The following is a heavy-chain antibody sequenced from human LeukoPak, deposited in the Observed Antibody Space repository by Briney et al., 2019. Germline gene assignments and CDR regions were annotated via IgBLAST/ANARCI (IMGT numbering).Heavy chain of an antibody. CDR2: INPSSGDT. Sequence: ASVKVSCKPSGYTFTDYNLHWVRQAPGQGLEWMGRINPSSGDTNYAQKFQGRVTMTRDTSINTVYMELSRLKSDDTAVYYCARKNNNYYFDYWGQGTLVTVSS. V-gene: IGHV1-2*06. J-gene: IGHJ4*02. CDR1: GYTFTDYN. CDR3: ARKNNNYYFDY. D-gene: IGHD4-11*01.